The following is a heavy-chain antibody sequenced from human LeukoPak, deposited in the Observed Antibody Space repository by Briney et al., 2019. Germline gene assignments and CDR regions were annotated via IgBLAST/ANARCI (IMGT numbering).Heavy chain of an antibody. Sequence: ASVKVSCKASGYTFTSYGISWVRQPPGQGLEWMGWISAYNGNTNYAQKLQGRVTMTTDTSTTTASMELRSLRSDDTAVYYCARGGSDSDFWSGYYTYYMDVWGKGTTVTVSS. V-gene: IGHV1-18*01. D-gene: IGHD3-3*01. CDR3: ARGGSDSDFWSGYYTYYMDV. J-gene: IGHJ6*03. CDR1: GYTFTSYG. CDR2: ISAYNGNT.